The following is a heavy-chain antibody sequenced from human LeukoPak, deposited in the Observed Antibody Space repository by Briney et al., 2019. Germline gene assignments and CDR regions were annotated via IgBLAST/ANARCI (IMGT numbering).Heavy chain of an antibody. D-gene: IGHD3-10*01. CDR2: MNPNSGNT. CDR3: ARDRGVGETFDY. CDR1: GYTFTSYD. V-gene: IGHV1-8*03. Sequence: ASVKVSCKASGYTFTSYDINWVRQATGQGLEWMGWMNPNSGNTGYAQKFQGRVTITRNISISTAYMELSSLRSEDTAVYYCARDRGVGETFDYWGQGTLVTVSS. J-gene: IGHJ4*02.